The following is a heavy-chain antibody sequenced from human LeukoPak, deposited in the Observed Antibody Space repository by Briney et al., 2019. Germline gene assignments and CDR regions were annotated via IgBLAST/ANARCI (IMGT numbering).Heavy chain of an antibody. J-gene: IGHJ4*02. CDR3: AHRQSIAARSDYFEY. CDR2: IYWNDEK. D-gene: IGHD6-6*01. Sequence: SGPTLVNPTQTLTLTCTFSGFSLSTSGVGVGWIRQPPGKALEWLALIYWNDEKRYSPSLKSRLTITKDTSKNQVVLTMTNMDPVDTATYYWAHRQSIAARSDYFEYWGQGTLVTVSS. V-gene: IGHV2-5*01. CDR1: GFSLSTSGVG.